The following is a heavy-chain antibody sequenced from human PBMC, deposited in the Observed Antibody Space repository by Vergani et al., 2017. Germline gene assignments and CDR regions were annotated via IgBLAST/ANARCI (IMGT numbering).Heavy chain of an antibody. J-gene: IGHJ5*02. CDR1: GYTFTGYY. Sequence: QVQLVQSGAEVKKPGASVKVSCKASGYTFTGYYMHWVRQAPGQGLEWMGWINPNSGGTNYAQKFQGRVTMTRDTSISTAYMELSRLRSDDTAVYYCARVGPPAAFEGVGWFDPWGQGTLVTVSS. CDR2: INPNSGGT. V-gene: IGHV1-2*02. D-gene: IGHD2-2*01. CDR3: ARVGPPAAFEGVGWFDP.